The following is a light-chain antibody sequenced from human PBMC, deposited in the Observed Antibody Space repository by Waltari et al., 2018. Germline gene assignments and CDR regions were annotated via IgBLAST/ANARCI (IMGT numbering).Light chain of an antibody. Sequence: QSVLTQPPSVSAAPGQTVTLPWPGSSSNIGKNFVSWYQQPPGTAPKLLIYENNKRPSGIPDRFSGSKSGTSATLGITGLQTGDEADYYCGTWDSSLSAAVFGGGTQLTVL. J-gene: IGLJ7*01. CDR1: SSNIGKNF. CDR3: GTWDSSLSAAV. V-gene: IGLV1-51*02. CDR2: ENN.